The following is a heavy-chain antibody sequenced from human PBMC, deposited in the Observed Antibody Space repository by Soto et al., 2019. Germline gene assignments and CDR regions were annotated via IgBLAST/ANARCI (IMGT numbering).Heavy chain of an antibody. Sequence: SLTLSLTWTVAGGSSSGSSYYWVWIRQPPGKGLEWVGSIYYSGSTYYNPSLKSRVTISVDTSKNHFSLKLSSVTAADTAVYYCARHLRSANGRFRFGYYYGMDVWGQGPTVTVSS. CDR2: IYYSGST. D-gene: IGHD3-16*01. CDR3: ARHLRSANGRFRFGYYYGMDV. CDR1: GGSSSGSSYY. V-gene: IGHV4-39*01. J-gene: IGHJ6*02.